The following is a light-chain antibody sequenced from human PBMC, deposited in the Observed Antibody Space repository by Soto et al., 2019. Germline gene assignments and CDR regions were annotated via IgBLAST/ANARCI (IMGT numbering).Light chain of an antibody. Sequence: IQMTQSPSTVSASVGDAVTITCRASQSISTWLAWYQQKPGKAPNLLIYDASTLESGGPSGFSGSGSGTEFTLTISSLRPDDSATYYCQQYNSYPYTFGQGTKLEIK. CDR2: DAS. J-gene: IGKJ2*01. V-gene: IGKV1-5*01. CDR3: QQYNSYPYT. CDR1: QSISTW.